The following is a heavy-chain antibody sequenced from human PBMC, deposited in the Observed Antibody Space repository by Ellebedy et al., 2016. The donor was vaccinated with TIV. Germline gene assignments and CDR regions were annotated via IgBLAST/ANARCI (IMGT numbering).Heavy chain of an antibody. CDR1: GFTFSDYY. CDR2: ISSSSSTI. CDR3: AREIGSGWNRDAFDI. Sequence: GESLKISCAASGFTFSDYYMSWIRQAPGKGLEWVSYISSSSSTISYADSVKGRFTISRDNAKNSLYLQMNGLRDEDTAVYYCAREIGSGWNRDAFDIWGQGTMATVSS. D-gene: IGHD6-19*01. V-gene: IGHV3-11*04. J-gene: IGHJ3*02.